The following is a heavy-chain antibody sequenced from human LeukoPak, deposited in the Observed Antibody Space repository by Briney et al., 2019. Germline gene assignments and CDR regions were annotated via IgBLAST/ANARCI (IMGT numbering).Heavy chain of an antibody. V-gene: IGHV3-23*01. CDR1: GFTFSNNG. J-gene: IGHJ4*02. Sequence: PGGSLRLSCAASGFTFSNNGMNWVRQAPGKGLEWVSGISPSGDITYADSVKGRFTISRDNSKNTLYLEVISLTAEDTAVYYCAKDDAWLRFGEWSQGTLVTVSS. D-gene: IGHD3-10*01. CDR3: AKDDAWLRFGE. CDR2: ISPSGDIT.